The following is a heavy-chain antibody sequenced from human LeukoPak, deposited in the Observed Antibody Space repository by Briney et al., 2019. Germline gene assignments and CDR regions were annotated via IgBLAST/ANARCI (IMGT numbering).Heavy chain of an antibody. V-gene: IGHV3-30*02. J-gene: IGHJ4*02. Sequence: GGSLRLSCAASGFTFSSYGMHWVRQAPGKGLEWVAFIRYDGSNKYYADSVKGRFTISRDNSKNTLYLQMNSLRAEDTAVYYCAKDTDVTARTAGDYWGQGTLVTVSS. CDR3: AKDTDVTARTAGDY. CDR2: IRYDGSNK. CDR1: GFTFSSYG. D-gene: IGHD6-6*01.